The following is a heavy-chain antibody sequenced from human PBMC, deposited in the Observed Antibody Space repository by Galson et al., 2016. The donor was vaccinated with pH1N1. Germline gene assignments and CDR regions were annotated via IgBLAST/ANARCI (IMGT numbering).Heavy chain of an antibody. D-gene: IGHD4-17*01. CDR3: AYSPYGDYTLYFDP. CDR1: GFSLSTSGVG. V-gene: IGHV2-5*02. J-gene: IGHJ5*02. CDR2: IYWDDDK. Sequence: PALVKPTQTLTLTCTFSGFSLSTSGVGVGWIRQPPGKALEWLALIYWDDDKRYSPALKSRLTITKDTSKNQVVLTMTNMDPVDTATYYCAYSPYGDYTLYFDPWGQGTLVTVSS.